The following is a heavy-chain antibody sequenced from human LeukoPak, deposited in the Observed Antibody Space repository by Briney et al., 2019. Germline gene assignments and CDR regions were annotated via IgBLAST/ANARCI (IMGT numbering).Heavy chain of an antibody. J-gene: IGHJ4*02. V-gene: IGHV3-21*01. CDR1: GFTFSSYS. Sequence: GGSLRLSCAASGFTFSSYSMNWVRQAPGKGLEWVSCISSSSSYIYYADSVKGRFTISRDNAKNSLYLQMNSLRAEDTAMYYCARIQSAYSYGYDPFDYWGQGTLVTVSS. D-gene: IGHD5-18*01. CDR3: ARIQSAYSYGYDPFDY. CDR2: ISSSSSYI.